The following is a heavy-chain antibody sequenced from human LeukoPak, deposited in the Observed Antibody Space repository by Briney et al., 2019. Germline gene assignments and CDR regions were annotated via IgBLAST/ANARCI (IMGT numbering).Heavy chain of an antibody. CDR2: ISDNGGST. CDR1: GFILRSHA. CDR3: VKDNEAGGSPFDR. Sequence: PGGSLRLSCSASGFILRSHAMHWVRQAPGKGLEYVTRISDNGGSTYYADSVKGRFTISRDNSKNTLYLQMSSLRAVHTAVYYCVKDNEAGGSPFDRWGQGTLVTVSS. D-gene: IGHD1-1*01. J-gene: IGHJ4*02. V-gene: IGHV3-64D*06.